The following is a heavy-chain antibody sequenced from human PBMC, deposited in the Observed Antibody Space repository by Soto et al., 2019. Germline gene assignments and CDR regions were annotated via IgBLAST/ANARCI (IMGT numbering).Heavy chain of an antibody. CDR1: GFTFSSYA. J-gene: IGHJ4*02. CDR3: AKGGDRSGGADY. D-gene: IGHD3-10*01. CDR2: ISGSGGST. V-gene: IGHV3-23*01. Sequence: GGSLRLSCAASGFTFSSYAMSWVRQAPGKGLEWVSAISGSGGSTYYADSVKGRFTIPRDNSKNTLYLQMNSLRAEDTAVYYCAKGGDRSGGADYWGQGTLVTVSS.